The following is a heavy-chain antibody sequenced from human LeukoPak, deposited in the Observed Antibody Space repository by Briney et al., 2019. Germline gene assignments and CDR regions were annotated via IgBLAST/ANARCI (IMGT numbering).Heavy chain of an antibody. CDR1: GFTFDDYG. D-gene: IGHD1-1*01. V-gene: IGHV3-20*04. Sequence: GGSLRLSCAASGFTFDDYGMSWVRQAPGKGPEWVSGINWNGGSTGYADSVKGRFTISRDNAKNSLYLQMNSLRAEDTALYYCARGKYNWNDDYYYYYMDVWGKGTTVTVS. CDR2: INWNGGST. J-gene: IGHJ6*03. CDR3: ARGKYNWNDDYYYYYMDV.